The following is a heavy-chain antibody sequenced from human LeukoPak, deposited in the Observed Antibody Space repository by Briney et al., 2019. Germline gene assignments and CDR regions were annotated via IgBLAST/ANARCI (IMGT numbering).Heavy chain of an antibody. Sequence: SETLSLTCSVYGGSLSPYYWNWIRQPPGKGLEWIGEINHRGSTTYNPSLKSRVTISVDTSKNQFSLKLSSVTAADTAVYYCARVGLDWGSIDYWGQGTLVTASS. CDR1: GGSLSPYY. CDR2: INHRGST. J-gene: IGHJ4*02. V-gene: IGHV4-34*01. CDR3: ARVGLDWGSIDY. D-gene: IGHD3/OR15-3a*01.